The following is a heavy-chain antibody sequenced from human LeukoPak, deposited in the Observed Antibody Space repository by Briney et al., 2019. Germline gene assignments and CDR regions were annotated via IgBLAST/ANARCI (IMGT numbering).Heavy chain of an antibody. Sequence: GGSLRLSCAASGFTFSNAWMSWVRQAPGKGLEWVANIKQDGSGKFYVDSVKGRFTISRDNAKNSLYLQMNSLRAEDTAVYYCARAMSTFGGVRNYFDSWGQGTLVTVSS. CDR3: ARAMSTFGGVRNYFDS. V-gene: IGHV3-7*04. J-gene: IGHJ4*02. CDR1: GFTFSNAW. CDR2: IKQDGSGK. D-gene: IGHD3-16*01.